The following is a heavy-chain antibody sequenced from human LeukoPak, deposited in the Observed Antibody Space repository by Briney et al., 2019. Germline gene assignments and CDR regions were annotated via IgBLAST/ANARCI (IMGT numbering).Heavy chain of an antibody. V-gene: IGHV1-69*13. CDR1: GGTFSSYA. Sequence: SVKVSCKASGGTFSSYAISWVRQAPGQGLEWMGGIIPMFETANYAQKFQGRVTITADEFTTTVYMELSSLRSEDTAVYYCARGIRYYDILTGHVKGHDNSYYYYMDVWGQGTAVTISS. D-gene: IGHD3-9*01. CDR2: IIPMFETA. CDR3: ARGIRYYDILTGHVKGHDNSYYYYMDV. J-gene: IGHJ6*03.